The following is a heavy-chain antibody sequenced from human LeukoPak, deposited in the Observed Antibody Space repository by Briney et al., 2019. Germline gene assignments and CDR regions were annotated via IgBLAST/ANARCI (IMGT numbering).Heavy chain of an antibody. D-gene: IGHD2-2*01. J-gene: IGHJ3*02. V-gene: IGHV4-59*01. CDR1: GGSISSYY. Sequence: SETLSLTCTVSGGSISSYYWSWIRQPPGKGLEWIGYIYYSGSTNYNPSLKSRVTISVDTSKNQFSLKLSSVTAADTAVYYCARDNMPLAFDIWGQGTMVTVSS. CDR3: ARDNMPLAFDI. CDR2: IYYSGST.